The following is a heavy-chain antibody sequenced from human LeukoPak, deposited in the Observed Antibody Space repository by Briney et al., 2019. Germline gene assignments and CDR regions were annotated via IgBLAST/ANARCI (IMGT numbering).Heavy chain of an antibody. CDR3: AKDGSGSYIIDY. J-gene: IGHJ4*02. CDR2: ISGSGGST. D-gene: IGHD3-10*01. Sequence: GGSLRLSCAASGFTFSSYAMSWVRQAPGKGLEWVSAISGSGGSTCYADSVKGRFTISRDNSKNTLYLQMNSLRAEDTAVYYCAKDGSGSYIIDYWGQGTLVTVSS. CDR1: GFTFSSYA. V-gene: IGHV3-23*01.